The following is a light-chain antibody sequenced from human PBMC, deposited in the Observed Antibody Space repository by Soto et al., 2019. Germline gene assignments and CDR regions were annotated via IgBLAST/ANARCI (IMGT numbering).Light chain of an antibody. Sequence: QSVLTQPRSVSGSPGQSVTISCTGTSSDVGGYNYVSWYQQHPGKAPKLMIYDVTKWPSGVPDRFSGSKSGNTASLTISGLQAEDEADYYCCSYAGSYTLLFGGGTKVTVL. CDR1: SSDVGGYNY. CDR2: DVT. J-gene: IGLJ2*01. CDR3: CSYAGSYTLL. V-gene: IGLV2-11*01.